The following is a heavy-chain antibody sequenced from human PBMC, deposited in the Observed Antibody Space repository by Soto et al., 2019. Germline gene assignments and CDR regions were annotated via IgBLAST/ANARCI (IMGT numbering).Heavy chain of an antibody. CDR2: IWYDGSNK. Sequence: PGGSLRLSCAASGFTFSSYGMHWVRQAPGKGLEWVAVIWYDGSNKYYADSVKGRFTISRDNSENTLYLQMNSLRAEDTAVYYCARDLRIAAAGTFGYWGQGTLVTVSS. V-gene: IGHV3-33*01. CDR3: ARDLRIAAAGTFGY. J-gene: IGHJ4*02. D-gene: IGHD6-13*01. CDR1: GFTFSSYG.